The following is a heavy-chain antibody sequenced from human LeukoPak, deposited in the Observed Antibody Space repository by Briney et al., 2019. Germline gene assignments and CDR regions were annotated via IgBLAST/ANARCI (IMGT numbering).Heavy chain of an antibody. J-gene: IGHJ6*02. V-gene: IGHV4-59*08. D-gene: IGHD3-16*01. CDR3: ARHFTGPGTYTPYFGMDV. Sequence: SETLSLTCTVSGGSIRSYYCSWIRQPPGKGLGWVGYVYYSGSTSYTPSLKSRVTISVDASKNQFSLKLSSVTAADTAVYYCARHFTGPGTYTPYFGMDVWGQGTTVTVSS. CDR1: GGSIRSYY. CDR2: VYYSGST.